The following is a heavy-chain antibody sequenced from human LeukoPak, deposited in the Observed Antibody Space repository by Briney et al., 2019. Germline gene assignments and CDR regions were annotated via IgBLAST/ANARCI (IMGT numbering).Heavy chain of an antibody. D-gene: IGHD3-22*01. Sequence: SETLSLTCTVSGHSISSGYYWGWIRQPPGKGLEWIGSIYHSGSTYYNPSLKSRVTISVDTSKNKFSLKLSSVTAADTAVYYCARDSNDSSGYADFDYWGQGTLVTVSS. CDR2: IYHSGST. CDR3: ARDSNDSSGYADFDY. CDR1: GHSISSGYY. V-gene: IGHV4-38-2*02. J-gene: IGHJ4*02.